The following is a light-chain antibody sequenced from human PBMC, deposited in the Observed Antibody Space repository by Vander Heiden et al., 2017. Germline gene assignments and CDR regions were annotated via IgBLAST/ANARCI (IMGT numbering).Light chain of an antibody. J-gene: IGLJ3*02. CDR2: STN. Sequence: QTVVPQEPSFSVSPGGTVTLTCGLSSGSVSPSYYPSWYQQTPGQAPRTLIYSTNTRSSGVPDRFSGSILGNKAALTITGAQADDESDYYCVLYMGSGIWVFGGGTKLTVL. CDR3: VLYMGSGIWV. V-gene: IGLV8-61*01. CDR1: SGSVSPSYY.